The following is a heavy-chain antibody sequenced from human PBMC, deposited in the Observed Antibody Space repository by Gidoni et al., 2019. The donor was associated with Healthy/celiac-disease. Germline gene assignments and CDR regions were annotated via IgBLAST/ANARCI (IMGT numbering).Heavy chain of an antibody. CDR1: GGTFSSYA. V-gene: IGHV1-69*01. J-gene: IGHJ3*02. Sequence: QVQLVQSGAEVKKPGSSVKVSCKASGGTFSSYAISWVRQAPGQGLEWMGGIIPIFGTANYAQKFQGRVTITADESTSTAYMELSSLRSEDTAVYYCATPSYYYDSSGLPGAFDIWGQGTMVTVSS. CDR2: IIPIFGTA. CDR3: ATPSYYYDSSGLPGAFDI. D-gene: IGHD3-22*01.